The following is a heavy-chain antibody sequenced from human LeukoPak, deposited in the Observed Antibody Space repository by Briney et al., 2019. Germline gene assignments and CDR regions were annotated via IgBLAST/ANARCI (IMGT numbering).Heavy chain of an antibody. V-gene: IGHV4-4*08. CDR3: ARYSSGTYAFDI. Sequence: SETLSLTCTVSGGSVSNYYWSWIRQTPGKGVEWIGYIHSSGSTNNNPSLRSRVTISVDTSKNQFSLKLSSVTAADTALYYCARYSSGTYAFDIWGQGTMVTVSS. J-gene: IGHJ3*02. D-gene: IGHD3-10*01. CDR2: IHSSGST. CDR1: GGSVSNYY.